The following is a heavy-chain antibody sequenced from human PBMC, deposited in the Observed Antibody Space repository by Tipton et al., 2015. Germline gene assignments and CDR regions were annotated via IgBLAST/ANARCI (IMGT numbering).Heavy chain of an antibody. CDR1: GYSFTSYW. D-gene: IGHD3-22*01. J-gene: IGHJ6*02. CDR3: ARGNPYYYESSGYFFYAMDV. Sequence: QSGAEVKKPGESLKISCNGSGYSFTSYWIGWVRQMPGKGLEWMGIIFPGDSDTRYSPSFQGQVTISIDKSISTAYLQWSSLKASDTAMYYCARGNPYYYESSGYFFYAMDVWGQGTTVTVSS. V-gene: IGHV5-51*01. CDR2: IFPGDSDT.